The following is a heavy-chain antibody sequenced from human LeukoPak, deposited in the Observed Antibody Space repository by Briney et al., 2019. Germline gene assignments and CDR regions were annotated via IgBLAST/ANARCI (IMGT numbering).Heavy chain of an antibody. J-gene: IGHJ6*02. CDR1: GESFCGYF. CDR3: ARGRLQLRSFPLPYNHYAIDV. Sequence: PSETLSLTCAVSGESFCGYFWTWIRQPPGKGLEWIGESNHFGSTDYNPSLKSRVTISVDTSKKQFSLNVRSVTDADTAVYFCARGRLQLRSFPLPYNHYAIDVWGQGTTVTVSS. D-gene: IGHD4-17*01. CDR2: SNHFGST. V-gene: IGHV4-34*01.